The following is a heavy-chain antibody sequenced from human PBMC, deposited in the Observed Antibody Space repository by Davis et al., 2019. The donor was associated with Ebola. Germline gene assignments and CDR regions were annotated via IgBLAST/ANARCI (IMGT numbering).Heavy chain of an antibody. CDR2: ISGSGVST. CDR1: GFTFSSYA. V-gene: IGHV3-23*01. Sequence: GESLKISCAASGFTFSSYAMSWVRQAPGKGLEWVSTISGSGVSTYYADSVRGRFTISRDNSKNTLYLEMSALSADDAAIYYCARVLDDNVDPADYSYYYGLDVWGQGTTVTVSS. D-gene: IGHD3-3*02. CDR3: ARVLDDNVDPADYSYYYGLDV. J-gene: IGHJ6*02.